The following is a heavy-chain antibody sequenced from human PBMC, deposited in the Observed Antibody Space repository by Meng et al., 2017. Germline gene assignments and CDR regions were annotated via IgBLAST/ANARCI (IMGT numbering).Heavy chain of an antibody. D-gene: IGHD6-19*01. V-gene: IGHV4-59*01. CDR2: IYYSGST. Sequence: SETLSLTCTVSGGSISSYYWSWIRQPPGKGLEWIGYIYYSGSTNYNPSLKSRVTISVDTSKNQFSLKLSSVTAADTAVYYCARDNIAVAGILENWFDPWGQGPLVTVSS. J-gene: IGHJ5*02. CDR3: ARDNIAVAGILENWFDP. CDR1: GGSISSYY.